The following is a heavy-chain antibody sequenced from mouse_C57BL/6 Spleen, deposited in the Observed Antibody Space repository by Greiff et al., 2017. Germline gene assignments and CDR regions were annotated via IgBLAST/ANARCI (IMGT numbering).Heavy chain of an antibody. Sequence: VQLQQSGAELVRPGTSVKMSCKASGYTFTNYWIGWAKQRPGHGLEWIGDIYPGGGYTNYNEQFKGKATLTADKSSSTAYMQFSSLTSEDSAIYYCAREENYGSYAMDYWGQGTSVTVSS. J-gene: IGHJ4*01. CDR2: IYPGGGYT. CDR1: GYTFTNYW. CDR3: AREENYGSYAMDY. V-gene: IGHV1-63*01. D-gene: IGHD1-1*01.